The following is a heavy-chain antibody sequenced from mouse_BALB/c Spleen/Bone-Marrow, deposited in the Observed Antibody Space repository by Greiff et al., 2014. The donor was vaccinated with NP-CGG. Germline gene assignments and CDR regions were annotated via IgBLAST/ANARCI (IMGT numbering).Heavy chain of an antibody. D-gene: IGHD1-1*01. CDR1: GYAFSSSW. CDR2: IYPGDGDT. Sequence: QVQLQQSGPELVKPGASVKISCKASGYAFSSSWMNWVKQRPGQGLEWIGRIYPGDGDTNYNGKFKGKATLTADKSSSTAYMQLSGLTSVDSAVYFCASGSSSFAYWGQGTLATVSA. J-gene: IGHJ3*01. V-gene: IGHV1-82*01. CDR3: ASGSSSFAY.